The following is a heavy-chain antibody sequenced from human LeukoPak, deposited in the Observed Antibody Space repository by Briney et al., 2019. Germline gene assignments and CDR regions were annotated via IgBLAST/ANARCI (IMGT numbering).Heavy chain of an antibody. Sequence: VASVNVSCTASGYTFTSYAMNSVRQAPGQGLEWMGWINTNTGDATYAQGFTGRFVFSFDTSVSTAYLQISSLKAEDTAVYYCGRTASEWIYPHYSSYYVDVWGKGTTVTVSS. J-gene: IGHJ6*03. V-gene: IGHV7-4-1*02. CDR1: GYTFTSYA. CDR2: INTNTGDA. CDR3: GRTASEWIYPHYSSYYVDV. D-gene: IGHD2-2*03.